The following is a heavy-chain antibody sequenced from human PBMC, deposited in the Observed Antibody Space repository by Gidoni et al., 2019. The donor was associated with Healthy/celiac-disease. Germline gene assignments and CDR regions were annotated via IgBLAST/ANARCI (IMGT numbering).Heavy chain of an antibody. V-gene: IGHV4-59*08. Sequence: QVQLQESGPGLVKPSETLSLTCTVSGGSISSYYWSWIRQPPGKGLEWIGYIYYSGSTNYNPSLKSRVTISVDTSKNQFSLKLSSVTAADTAVYYCARHDTGYGDYPHAFDIWGQGTMVTVSS. CDR3: ARHDTGYGDYPHAFDI. CDR1: GGSISSYY. D-gene: IGHD4-17*01. CDR2: IYYSGST. J-gene: IGHJ3*02.